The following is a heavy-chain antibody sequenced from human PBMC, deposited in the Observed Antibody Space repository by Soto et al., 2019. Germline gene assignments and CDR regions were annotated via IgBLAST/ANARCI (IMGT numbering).Heavy chain of an antibody. V-gene: IGHV3-30*18. Sequence: QVQLVESGGGVVQPGRSLRLSCAASGFTFSSYGMHWVRQAPGKGLEWVAVISYDGSNKYYADSVKGRFTISRDNSKNTLYLRMNSLRAEDTAVYYCAKDCGGDCYFGYWGQGTLVTVSS. CDR3: AKDCGGDCYFGY. CDR2: ISYDGSNK. D-gene: IGHD2-21*02. J-gene: IGHJ4*02. CDR1: GFTFSSYG.